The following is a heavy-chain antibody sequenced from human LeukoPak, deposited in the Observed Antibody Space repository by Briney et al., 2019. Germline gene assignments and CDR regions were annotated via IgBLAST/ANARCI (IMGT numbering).Heavy chain of an antibody. Sequence: SETLSLTCTVSGGSISTYYWSWIRQPPGKGLEWIGYISYSGSTNYNPSLKSRVTISVDTSKNQFSLKLGSVTAADTAVYYCARHTGAAAGHYFDYWGQEPWSPSPQ. CDR3: ARHTGAAAGHYFDY. J-gene: IGHJ4*01. CDR2: ISYSGST. CDR1: GGSISTYY. D-gene: IGHD6-13*01. V-gene: IGHV4-59*08.